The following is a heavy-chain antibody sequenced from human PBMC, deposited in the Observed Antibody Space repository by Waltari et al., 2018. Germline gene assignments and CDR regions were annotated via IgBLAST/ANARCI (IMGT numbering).Heavy chain of an antibody. J-gene: IGHJ5*02. V-gene: IGHV3-53*01. CDR3: ARAGLGSPVEWLRLFDL. D-gene: IGHD5-12*01. CDR2: LYGGGKT. CDR1: GFPLPSHH. Sequence: EVQLVESGGGLIQPGGPLRLSCAASGFPLPSHHMRWVGQAPGRGLEWVSVLYGGGKTYYADSVKGRFTISRDDSKSTLFLQMNSLRAEDTAVYYCARAGLGSPVEWLRLFDLWGQGTLVTVSS.